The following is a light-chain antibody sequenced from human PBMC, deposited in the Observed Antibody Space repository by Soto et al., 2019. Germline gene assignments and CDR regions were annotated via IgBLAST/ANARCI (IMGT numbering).Light chain of an antibody. V-gene: IGKV1-5*03. CDR1: QSISSW. CDR2: KAS. CDR3: QQYNSYSPMYT. Sequence: DIQMTQSPSTLSASVGDRVTITCRASQSISSWLAWYQQIPGKAPKLLIYKASSLESGVPSRFSGSGSGTEFTLTISSLQPDDFATYYCQQYNSYSPMYTFGQGTKLEIK. J-gene: IGKJ2*01.